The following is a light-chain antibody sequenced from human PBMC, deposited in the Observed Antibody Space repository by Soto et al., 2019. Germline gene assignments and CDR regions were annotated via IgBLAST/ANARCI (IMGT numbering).Light chain of an antibody. CDR3: TSYTASNNYV. V-gene: IGLV2-8*01. J-gene: IGLJ1*01. CDR1: SSDVGGYNS. CDR2: EVI. Sequence: QSVLTQPPSASGSPGQSVTISCTGTSSDVGGYNSVSWYQQHPGKAPKLMIYEVIKRPSGVPDRFSGFKSGNTASLTVSGLQAEDEADYYCTSYTASNNYVFGTGTKLTVL.